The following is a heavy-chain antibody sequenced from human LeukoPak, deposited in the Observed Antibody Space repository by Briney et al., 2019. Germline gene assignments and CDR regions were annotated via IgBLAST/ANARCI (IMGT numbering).Heavy chain of an antibody. CDR3: ARRIAAADSIGTRYFDY. J-gene: IGHJ4*02. D-gene: IGHD6-13*01. V-gene: IGHV5-51*01. CDR2: IYPGDSDT. CDR1: GYSFTYYW. Sequence: GESLKISCKGSGYSFTYYWIGWVRQMPGKGLEWMGTIYPGDSDTKYSPSFQGQVTISADKSISTAYLQWSSLKASDTAMYYCARRIAAADSIGTRYFDYWGQGTLVTVSS.